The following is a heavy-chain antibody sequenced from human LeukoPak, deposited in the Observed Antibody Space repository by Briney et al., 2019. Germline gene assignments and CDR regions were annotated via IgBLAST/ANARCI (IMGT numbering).Heavy chain of an antibody. CDR1: GYTFTSYG. Sequence: ASVKVSCKASGYTFTSYGISWVRQAPGQGLEWMGWNSAYNGNTNYAQKLQGRVTMTTDTSTSTAYMELRSLRSDDTAVYYWARDDGSGTQLGYWGQGTLVTVSS. CDR3: ARDDGSGTQLGY. V-gene: IGHV1-18*04. D-gene: IGHD3-10*01. CDR2: NSAYNGNT. J-gene: IGHJ4*02.